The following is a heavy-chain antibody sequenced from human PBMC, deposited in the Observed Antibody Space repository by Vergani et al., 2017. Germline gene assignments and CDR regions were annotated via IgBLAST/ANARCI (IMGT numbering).Heavy chain of an antibody. J-gene: IGHJ4*02. CDR1: GGSISSGSYY. CDR3: ARDKRGYCSRTSCYAPFGY. CDR2: IYTSGST. V-gene: IGHV4-61*02. D-gene: IGHD2-2*01. Sequence: QVQLQESGPGLVKPSQTLSLTCTVSGGSISSGSYYWSWIRQPAGKGLEWIGRIYTSGSTNYNPSLKSRVTMSVDTSKNQFSLKLSSVTAADTAVYYCARDKRGYCSRTSCYAPFGYWGQGTLVTVSS.